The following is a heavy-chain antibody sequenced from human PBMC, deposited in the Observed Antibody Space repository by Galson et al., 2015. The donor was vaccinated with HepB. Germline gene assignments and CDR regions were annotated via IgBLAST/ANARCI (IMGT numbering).Heavy chain of an antibody. J-gene: IGHJ5*02. CDR2: INPSGGST. D-gene: IGHD1-14*01. V-gene: IGHV1-46*04. CDR3: ARTGEGGWFDP. Sequence: SVKVSCKASGYTFTSYGISWVRQAPGQGLEWMGIINPSGGSTSYAQKLQGRVTMTRDTSTSTVYMELSSLRSEDTAVYYCARTGEGGWFDPWGQGTLVTVSS. CDR1: GYTFTSYG.